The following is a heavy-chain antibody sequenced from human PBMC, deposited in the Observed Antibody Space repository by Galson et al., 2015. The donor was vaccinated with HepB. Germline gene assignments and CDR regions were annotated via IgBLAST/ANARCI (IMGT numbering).Heavy chain of an antibody. J-gene: IGHJ4*02. CDR1: GFTFSRYN. Sequence: SLRLSCAVSGFTFSRYNMNWVRQAPGKGLEWVSSISRSSSYIYYADSVKGRFTISRDNAKNSLSLQMSSLRAEDTGVYYCARDGWDDYSSYYFDYWGQGTLVTVSS. V-gene: IGHV3-21*01. CDR3: ARDGWDDYSSYYFDY. CDR2: ISRSSSYI. D-gene: IGHD4-11*01.